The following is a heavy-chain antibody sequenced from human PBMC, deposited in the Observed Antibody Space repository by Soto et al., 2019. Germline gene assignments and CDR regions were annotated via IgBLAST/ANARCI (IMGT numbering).Heavy chain of an antibody. D-gene: IGHD4-17*01. J-gene: IGHJ4*02. CDR1: GGSISSGDYY. Sequence: QVQLQESGPGLVKPSQTLSLTCTVSGGSISSGDYYWSWIRQPPGKGLEWIGYIYYSGSTYYNPSLKIRVTISVDTSKSQFSLKLSSVTAADTAVYYCARGKGDDYGDYNYYFDYWGQGTLVTVSS. CDR3: ARGKGDDYGDYNYYFDY. CDR2: IYYSGST. V-gene: IGHV4-30-4*01.